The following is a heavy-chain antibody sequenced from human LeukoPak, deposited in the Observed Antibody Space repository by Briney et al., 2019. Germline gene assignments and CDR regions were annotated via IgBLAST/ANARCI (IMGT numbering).Heavy chain of an antibody. V-gene: IGHV3-7*01. Sequence: GGSLRLSCAASGFTFSSYSMNWVRQAPGKGLEWVANIKQDGSEKYYVDSVKGRFTISRDNAKNSLYLQMNSLRAEDTAVYYCARLGSKAGYSYGYFWFDPWGQGTLVTVSS. CDR1: GFTFSSYS. D-gene: IGHD5-18*01. CDR2: IKQDGSEK. CDR3: ARLGSKAGYSYGYFWFDP. J-gene: IGHJ5*02.